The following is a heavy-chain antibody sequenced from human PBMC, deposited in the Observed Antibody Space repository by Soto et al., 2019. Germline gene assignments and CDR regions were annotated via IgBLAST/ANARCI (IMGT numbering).Heavy chain of an antibody. D-gene: IGHD6-19*01. CDR1: GGSISSSNW. V-gene: IGHV4-4*02. CDR2: IYHSGST. J-gene: IGHJ4*02. CDR3: ARIAVAGTRFDY. Sequence: QVQLQEAGPGLVKPSGTLSLTCAVSGGSISSSNWWSWVRQPPGKGLEWIGEIYHSGSTNYNSSLKSRVTIPVDKSKNQFSLKLSSVTAADTAVYYCARIAVAGTRFDYWGQGTRVTVSS.